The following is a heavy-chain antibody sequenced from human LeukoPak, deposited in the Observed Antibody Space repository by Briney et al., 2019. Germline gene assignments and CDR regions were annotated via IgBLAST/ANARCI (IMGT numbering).Heavy chain of an antibody. D-gene: IGHD2-15*01. Sequence: ASVKVSCKASGYTFTGYYMHWVRQAPGQGLEWMGWINPNSGDTNYAQKFQGRVTMTTDTSTSTAYMELRSLRSDDTAVYYCARDGDPLGYCRGGSCQTAEYWGQGTLVTVSS. CDR1: GYTFTGYY. J-gene: IGHJ4*02. V-gene: IGHV1-2*02. CDR2: INPNSGDT. CDR3: ARDGDPLGYCRGGSCQTAEY.